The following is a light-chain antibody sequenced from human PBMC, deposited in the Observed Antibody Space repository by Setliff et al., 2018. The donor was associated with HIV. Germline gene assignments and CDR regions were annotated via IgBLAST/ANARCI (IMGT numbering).Light chain of an antibody. Sequence: QSVLTQPASVSGSPGQSITISCTGTSSDVGGYYSVSWYQQHPGKAPKLLIYDVTNRPSGVSNRFSGSKSGNTASLTISGLQPEDEADYYGSSYTSSSTYVFGTGTKGTVL. CDR3: SSYTSSSTYV. CDR2: DVT. V-gene: IGLV2-14*03. CDR1: SSDVGGYYS. J-gene: IGLJ1*01.